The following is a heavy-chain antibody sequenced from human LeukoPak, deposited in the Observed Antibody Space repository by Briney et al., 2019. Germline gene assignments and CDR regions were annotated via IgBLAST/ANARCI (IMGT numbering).Heavy chain of an antibody. CDR2: IYYSGST. CDR3: ARDLLVVFRVVAARPGY. V-gene: IGHV4-59*01. J-gene: IGHJ4*02. Sequence: SETLSLTCTVSGGSISSYYWSWIRQPPGKGLEWIGYIYYSGSTNYNPSLKSRVTISVDTSKNQFSLKLSSVTAADTAVYYCARDLLVVFRVVAARPGYWGQGTLVTVSS. D-gene: IGHD6-6*01. CDR1: GGSISSYY.